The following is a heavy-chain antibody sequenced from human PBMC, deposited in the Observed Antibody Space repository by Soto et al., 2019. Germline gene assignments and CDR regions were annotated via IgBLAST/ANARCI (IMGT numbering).Heavy chain of an antibody. J-gene: IGHJ2*01. D-gene: IGHD4-17*01. V-gene: IGHV3-21*01. CDR3: ARDETTVTTFRYFDL. CDR2: ISSSSSYI. CDR1: GFTFSSYS. Sequence: GGSLRLSCAASGFTFSSYSMNWVRQAPGKGPEWVSSISSSSSYIYYADSVKGRFTISRDNAKNSLYLQMNSLRAEDTAVYYCARDETTVTTFRYFDLWGRGTLVTVSS.